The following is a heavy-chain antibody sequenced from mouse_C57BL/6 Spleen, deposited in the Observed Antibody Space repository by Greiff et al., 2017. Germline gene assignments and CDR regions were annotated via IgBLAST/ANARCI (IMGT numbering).Heavy chain of an antibody. CDR3: ARYMSYSSLYYYAMDY. CDR1: GFTFTDYY. J-gene: IGHJ4*01. V-gene: IGHV7-3*01. Sequence: EVKLVESGGGLVQPGGSLSLSCAASGFTFTDYYMSWVRQPPGQALEWLGFIRNTANGYTTEYSVSVKGRFTISRDNSQIILYLQMNALRAEDSATYDCARYMSYSSLYYYAMDYWGQGTSVTVSS. D-gene: IGHD1-1*01. CDR2: IRNTANGYTT.